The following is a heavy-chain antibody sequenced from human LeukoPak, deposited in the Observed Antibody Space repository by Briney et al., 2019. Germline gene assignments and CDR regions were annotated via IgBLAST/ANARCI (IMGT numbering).Heavy chain of an antibody. J-gene: IGHJ4*02. CDR3: ARENIAAADYYFDC. Sequence: ASVKVSCKASGYTFTSYGISWVRQAPGQGLEWMGWISAYNGNTNYAQKLQGRVTMTTDTSTSTAYMELRSLRSDDTAVYYCARENIAAADYYFDCWGQGTLVIVSS. D-gene: IGHD6-13*01. V-gene: IGHV1-18*01. CDR1: GYTFTSYG. CDR2: ISAYNGNT.